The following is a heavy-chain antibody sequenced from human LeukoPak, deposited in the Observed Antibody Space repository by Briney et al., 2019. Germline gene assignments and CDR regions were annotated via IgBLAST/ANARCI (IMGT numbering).Heavy chain of an antibody. J-gene: IGHJ4*02. CDR2: ISGSGGST. Sequence: GGSLRLSCAASGFTFSSYGMSWVRQAPGKGLEWVSAISGSGGSTYYADSVKGRFTISRDNSKNTLYLQMNSLRAEDTAVYYCANLHYGDYVFGYWGQGTLVTVSS. D-gene: IGHD4-17*01. CDR1: GFTFSSYG. CDR3: ANLHYGDYVFGY. V-gene: IGHV3-23*01.